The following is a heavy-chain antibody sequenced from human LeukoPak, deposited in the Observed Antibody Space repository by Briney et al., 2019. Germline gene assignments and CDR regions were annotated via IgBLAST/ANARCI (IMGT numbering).Heavy chain of an antibody. CDR2: IYYSGST. CDR1: GGSISSYY. V-gene: IGHV4-59*01. CDR3: ARSPVANYYDTKNWFDP. J-gene: IGHJ5*02. Sequence: SETLSLTCTVSGGSISSYYWSWIRQPPGKGLEWIGYIYYSGSTNYNPSLKSRVTISVDTSKNQFSLKLSSVTAADTAVYYCARSPVANYYDTKNWFDPWGQGTLVTVSS. D-gene: IGHD3-22*01.